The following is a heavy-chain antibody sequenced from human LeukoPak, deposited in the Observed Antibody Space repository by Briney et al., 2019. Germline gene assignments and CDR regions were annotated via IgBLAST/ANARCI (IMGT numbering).Heavy chain of an antibody. CDR1: GFTFSSYW. J-gene: IGHJ5*02. V-gene: IGHV3-7*01. CDR2: INQDGSEK. D-gene: IGHD2-15*01. Sequence: GGSLRLSCAASGFTFSSYWMSWVRQAPGKGLEWVANINQDGSEKYYVDSVKGRFTISRDNAKNSLYLQMNSLRAEDTAVYYCAREGCSGGSCYHSWFNPWGQGTLVTVPS. CDR3: AREGCSGGSCYHSWFNP.